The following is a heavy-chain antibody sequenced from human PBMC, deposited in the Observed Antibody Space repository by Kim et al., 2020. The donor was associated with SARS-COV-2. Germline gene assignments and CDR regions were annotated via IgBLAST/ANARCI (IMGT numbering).Heavy chain of an antibody. Sequence: SETLSLTCTVSGYSISSGYYWGWIRQPPGKGLEWIGSIYHSGSTYYNPSLKSRVTISVDTSKNQFSLKLSSVTAADTAVYYCARRPAVAGPFDYWGQGTLVTVSS. CDR1: GYSISSGYY. V-gene: IGHV4-38-2*02. CDR3: ARRPAVAGPFDY. CDR2: IYHSGST. D-gene: IGHD6-19*01. J-gene: IGHJ4*02.